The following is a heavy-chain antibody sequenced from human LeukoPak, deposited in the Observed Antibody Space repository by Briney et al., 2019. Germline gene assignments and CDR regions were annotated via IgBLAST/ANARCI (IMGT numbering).Heavy chain of an antibody. CDR1: GGSISSSSYY. V-gene: IGHV4-39*07. Sequence: SETLSLTCTVSGGSISSSSYYWGWIRQPPGKGLEWIGSIYYSGSTYYNPSLKSRVTISVDTSKNQFSLKLSSVTAADTAVYYCARSYGSGMRYWGQGTLVTVSS. CDR2: IYYSGST. CDR3: ARSYGSGMRY. D-gene: IGHD3-10*01. J-gene: IGHJ4*02.